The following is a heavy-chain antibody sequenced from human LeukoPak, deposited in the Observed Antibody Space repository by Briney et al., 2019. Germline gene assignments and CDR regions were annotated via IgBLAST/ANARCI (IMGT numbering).Heavy chain of an antibody. CDR2: IYYSGST. D-gene: IGHD6-19*01. CDR1: GGSISSGSYY. Sequence: SETLSLTCTVSGGSISSGSYYWSWIRQPPGKGLEWIGYIYYSGSTNYNPSLKSRVTISVDTSKNQFSLKLSSVTAADTAVYYCARDSSGWYHWFDPWGQGTLVTVSS. CDR3: ARDSSGWYHWFDP. V-gene: IGHV4-61*01. J-gene: IGHJ5*02.